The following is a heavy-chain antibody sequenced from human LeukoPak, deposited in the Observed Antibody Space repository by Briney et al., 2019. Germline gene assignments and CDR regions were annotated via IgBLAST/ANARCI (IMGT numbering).Heavy chain of an antibody. CDR3: ARDLTYYDFWSGLLSNYYYYYMDV. J-gene: IGHJ6*03. D-gene: IGHD3-3*01. Sequence: TSETLSLTCTVSGGSISSYYWSWIRQPPGKGLEWIGYIYYSGSTNYNPSLKSRVTISVDTSKNQFSLKLSSVTAADTAVYYCARDLTYYDFWSGLLSNYYYYYMDVWGKGTTVTVSS. V-gene: IGHV4-59*12. CDR2: IYYSGST. CDR1: GGSISSYY.